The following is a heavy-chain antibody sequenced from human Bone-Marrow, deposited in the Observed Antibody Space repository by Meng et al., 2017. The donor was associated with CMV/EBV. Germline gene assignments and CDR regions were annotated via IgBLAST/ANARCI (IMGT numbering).Heavy chain of an antibody. CDR3: ARDATGSWEIND. V-gene: IGHV3-20*04. CDR1: GFTFNDYG. Sequence: GESLKISCAASGFTFNDYGMSWVRQAPGKGLEWVSGINWDGGRTGYADSVKGRFTISRDNAKNSLYLQMNSLRTEDTALYYCARDATGSWEINDWGQGTLVTVSS. CDR2: INWDGGRT. D-gene: IGHD1-26*01. J-gene: IGHJ4*02.